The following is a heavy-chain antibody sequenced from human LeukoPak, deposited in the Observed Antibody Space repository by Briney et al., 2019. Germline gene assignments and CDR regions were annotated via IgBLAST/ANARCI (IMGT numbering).Heavy chain of an antibody. V-gene: IGHV3-53*01. CDR3: ARSVGATPVDY. Sequence: GGSLRLSCAASGFTVSSNYMSWVRQAPGKGLEWVSVIYSGGSTYYTDSVKGRFTISRDNSKNTLYLQMNSLRAEDTAVYYCARSVGATPVDYWGQGTLVTVSS. J-gene: IGHJ4*02. CDR2: IYSGGST. D-gene: IGHD1-26*01. CDR1: GFTVSSNY.